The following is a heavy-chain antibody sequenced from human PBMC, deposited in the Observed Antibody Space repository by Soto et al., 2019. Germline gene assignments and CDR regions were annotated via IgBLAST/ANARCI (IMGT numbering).Heavy chain of an antibody. Sequence: SETLSLTCTVSGGSISSYFWSWIRQPPGKGLEWIGYTYYSGSTNYNPSLNSRVTMSLHTSNNQFSLRLSSVTAADTAVYYCARLNYDILTGYYPRYYFDYWGQGALVTVSS. D-gene: IGHD3-9*01. CDR3: ARLNYDILTGYYPRYYFDY. CDR1: GGSISSYF. J-gene: IGHJ4*02. V-gene: IGHV4-59*01. CDR2: TYYSGST.